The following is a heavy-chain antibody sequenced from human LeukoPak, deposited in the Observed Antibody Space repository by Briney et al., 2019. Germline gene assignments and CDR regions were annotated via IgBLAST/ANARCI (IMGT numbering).Heavy chain of an antibody. Sequence: SETLSLTCTVSGYSISSGYYWGWIRQPPGKGLEWIGSIYHSGSTYYNPSLKSRVTISVDTSKNQFSLKLSSVTAADTAVYYCARVDGSCSGGSCPSGNWFDPWGQGTLVTVSS. CDR3: ARVDGSCSGGSCPSGNWFDP. V-gene: IGHV4-38-2*02. J-gene: IGHJ5*02. CDR2: IYHSGST. CDR1: GYSISSGYY. D-gene: IGHD2-15*01.